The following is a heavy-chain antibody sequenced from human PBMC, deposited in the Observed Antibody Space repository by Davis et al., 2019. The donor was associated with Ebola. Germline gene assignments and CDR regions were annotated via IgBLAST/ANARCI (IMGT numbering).Heavy chain of an antibody. D-gene: IGHD4-23*01. V-gene: IGHV3-74*01. Sequence: GESLKISCAASGFTFSGYWMHWVRQAPGMGLVWVSRISPDGSSTTYADSVKGRFTISRDNAKNTLYLQMNSLRVEDTAVYFCARASEVTSRRTFDIWGQGTMVTVSS. CDR1: GFTFSGYW. CDR2: ISPDGSST. CDR3: ARASEVTSRRTFDI. J-gene: IGHJ3*02.